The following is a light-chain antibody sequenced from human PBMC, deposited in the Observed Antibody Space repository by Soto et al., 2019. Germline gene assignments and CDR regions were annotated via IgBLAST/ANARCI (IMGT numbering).Light chain of an antibody. CDR3: QTWGTGIQV. CDR2: VNSDGSY. V-gene: IGLV4-69*01. J-gene: IGLJ2*01. Sequence: QLVLTQSHSASASLGTSVKLTCTLSSGHNSDAIAWHQQQPEKGPRYLMKVNSDGSYSKGDGIPDRFSGSSSGAERYLTISSLQSEDEADYYCQTWGTGIQVFGGGTKLTVL. CDR1: SGHNSDA.